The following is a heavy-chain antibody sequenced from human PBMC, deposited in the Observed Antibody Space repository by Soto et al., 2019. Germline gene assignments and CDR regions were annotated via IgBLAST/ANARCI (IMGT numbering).Heavy chain of an antibody. V-gene: IGHV4-59*08. Sequence: PSETLSLTCTVSGGSISSYYWSWIRQPPGKGLEWIGYIYYSGSTNYNPSLKSRVTISVDTSKNQFSLKLSSVTAADTAVYYCARQYAVAGSFDYWGQGTLVTVPQ. CDR2: IYYSGST. J-gene: IGHJ4*02. D-gene: IGHD6-19*01. CDR3: ARQYAVAGSFDY. CDR1: GGSISSYY.